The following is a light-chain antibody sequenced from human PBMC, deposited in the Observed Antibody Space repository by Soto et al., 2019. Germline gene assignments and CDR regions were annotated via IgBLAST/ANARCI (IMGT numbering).Light chain of an antibody. Sequence: QSVLTQPPSASGAPGQRVTISCSGSSSNIGTNTVNWYQHLPGATPKLLIYSHNQRPSGVPARFSGSRSGTSASLAVSGLQSEDEADYYCAAWDDSLSGPYVFGTGTKVTVL. CDR3: AAWDDSLSGPYV. CDR1: SSNIGTNT. CDR2: SHN. V-gene: IGLV1-44*01. J-gene: IGLJ1*01.